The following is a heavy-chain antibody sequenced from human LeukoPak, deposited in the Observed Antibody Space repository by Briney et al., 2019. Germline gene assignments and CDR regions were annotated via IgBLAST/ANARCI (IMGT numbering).Heavy chain of an antibody. V-gene: IGHV3-7*01. CDR3: ARDRGRYSGYDYYYYYMDV. CDR1: GFTFSSYW. J-gene: IGHJ6*03. Sequence: GGSLRLSCAASGFTFSSYWMSWVRQAPGKGLEWVANIKQDGSEKYYVDSVKGRFTISRDNAKNSLYLQMNSLRAEDTAVYYCARDRGRYSGYDYYYYYMDVWGKGTTVTVSS. D-gene: IGHD5-12*01. CDR2: IKQDGSEK.